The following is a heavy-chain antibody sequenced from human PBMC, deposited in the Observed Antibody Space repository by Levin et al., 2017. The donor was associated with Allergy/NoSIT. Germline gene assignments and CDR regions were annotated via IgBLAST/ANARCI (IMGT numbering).Heavy chain of an antibody. V-gene: IGHV3-23*01. CDR3: AREPHNNTWYTDY. CDR2: ISVSGGTT. D-gene: IGHD6-13*01. CDR1: GFTFSSYA. Sequence: GESLKISCAASGFTFSSYAMSWVRQAPGKGLEWVSAISVSGGTTYYADSVRGRFTISRDNSKNTLYLQMSSLRAEDTAVYYCAREPHNNTWYTDYWRQGTRVTVSS. J-gene: IGHJ4*02.